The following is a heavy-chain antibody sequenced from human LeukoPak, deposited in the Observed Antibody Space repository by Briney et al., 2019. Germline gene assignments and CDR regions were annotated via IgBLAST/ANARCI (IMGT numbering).Heavy chain of an antibody. CDR3: ARGGGLDV. V-gene: IGHV3-7*03. CDR1: GFTFSSYW. Sequence: PGGSLRLSCAASGFTFSSYWMNWARQAPGKGLEWVASIKHNGNVNYYVDSVKGRFTISRDNAKNSLYLQMSSLRAEDTAVYFWARGGGLDVWGQGATVTVSS. CDR2: IKHNGNVN. J-gene: IGHJ6*02. D-gene: IGHD3-16*01.